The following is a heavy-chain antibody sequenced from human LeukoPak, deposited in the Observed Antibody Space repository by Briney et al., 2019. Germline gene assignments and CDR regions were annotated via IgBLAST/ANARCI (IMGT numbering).Heavy chain of an antibody. V-gene: IGHV4-39*07. D-gene: IGHD2-21*02. CDR3: ARDFGDWRTGY. CDR1: GGSVSSRTHY. CDR2: INYSGKL. J-gene: IGHJ4*02. Sequence: SETLSLTCSVSGGSVSSRTHYWAWIRQPPGKGLEWIGSINYSGKLTFNPSLKSRVTVSIDTSKNQFSLTLSYVTAADTAVYYCARDFGDWRTGYWGQGTLVTVSS.